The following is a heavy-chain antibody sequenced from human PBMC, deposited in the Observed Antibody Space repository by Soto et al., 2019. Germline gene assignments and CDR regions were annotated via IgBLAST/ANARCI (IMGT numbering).Heavy chain of an antibody. V-gene: IGHV1-69*01. D-gene: IGHD3-3*02. CDR2: IIPIFGTA. J-gene: IGHJ6*02. CDR1: GGTFSSYA. Sequence: QVQLVQSGAEVKKPGSSVKVSCKASGGTFSSYAISWVRQAPGQGLEWMGGIIPIFGTANYAQTFQGRVTSTADESTSTAYKELSSLRSEDTAVYYCARDAFRPPSTHFKYYYYGRDVWGQGTTVTVSS. CDR3: ARDAFRPPSTHFKYYYYGRDV.